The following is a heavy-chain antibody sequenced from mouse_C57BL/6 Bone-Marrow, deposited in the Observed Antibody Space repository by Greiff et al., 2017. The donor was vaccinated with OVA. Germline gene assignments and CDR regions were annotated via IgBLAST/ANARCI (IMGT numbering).Heavy chain of an antibody. CDR3: TRYSLYAMDY. Sequence: QVQLQQSGAELVRPGASVTLSCKASGYTFTDYEMHWVKQTPVHGLVWIGAIDPETGGTAYNQKFKGKAILTADKSSSTAYMELRSLTSEDSAVYYCTRYSLYAMDYWGQGTSVTVSS. V-gene: IGHV1-15*01. D-gene: IGHD6-1*01. J-gene: IGHJ4*01. CDR2: IDPETGGT. CDR1: GYTFTDYE.